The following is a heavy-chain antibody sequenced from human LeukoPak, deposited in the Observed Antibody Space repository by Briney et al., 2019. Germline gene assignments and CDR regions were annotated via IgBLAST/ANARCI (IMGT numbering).Heavy chain of an antibody. D-gene: IGHD3-22*01. J-gene: IGHJ4*02. CDR2: IYDRGPT. CDR1: GGAITSGGYS. V-gene: IGHV4-30-2*01. Sequence: PSQTLSLTCTVSGGAITSGGYSWNWIRQPPGKGLEWIGCIYDRGPTYYNPSLKSRITISVDRPKNQFFLNVTSVTAADTAVYYCARVSSGYLYYFDYWGQGTLVTVSS. CDR3: ARVSSGYLYYFDY.